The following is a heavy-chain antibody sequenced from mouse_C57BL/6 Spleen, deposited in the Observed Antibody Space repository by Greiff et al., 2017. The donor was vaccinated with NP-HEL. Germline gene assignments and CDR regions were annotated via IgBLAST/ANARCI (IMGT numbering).Heavy chain of an antibody. CDR3: AIYYGNYWYFDV. CDR1: GYSITSGYY. J-gene: IGHJ1*03. Sequence: EVKLQESGPGLVKPSQSLSLTCSVTGYSITSGYYWNWIRQFPGNKLEWMGYISYDGSNNYNPSLKNRISITRDTSKNQCFLKLNSVTTEDTATYYCAIYYGNYWYFDVWGTGTTVTVSS. V-gene: IGHV3-6*01. D-gene: IGHD2-1*01. CDR2: ISYDGSN.